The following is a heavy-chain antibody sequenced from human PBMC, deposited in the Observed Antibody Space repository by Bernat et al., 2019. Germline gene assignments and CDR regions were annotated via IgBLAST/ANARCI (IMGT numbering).Heavy chain of an antibody. Sequence: QLQLQESGPGLVKPSETLSLTCTVSGGSIRSSSYYWGWIRQPPGKGLEWIGSIYYSGSTYYNPSLKSRVTISVDTSKNQFSLKLTSVTDADTAVYYCATGSPAADYWGQGTLITVSS. CDR3: ATGSPAADY. D-gene: IGHD2-2*01. CDR1: GGSIRSSSYY. CDR2: IYYSGST. J-gene: IGHJ4*02. V-gene: IGHV4-39*01.